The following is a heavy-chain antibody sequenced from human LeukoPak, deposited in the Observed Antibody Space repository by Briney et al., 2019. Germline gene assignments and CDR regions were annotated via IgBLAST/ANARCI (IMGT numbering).Heavy chain of an antibody. J-gene: IGHJ3*02. CDR2: INHSGST. CDR1: GGSFSGYY. CDR3: ARVRKRWLQFDAFDI. D-gene: IGHD5-24*01. V-gene: IGHV4-34*01. Sequence: SETLSLTCAVYGGSFSGYYWSWIRQPPGKGLEWIGEINHSGSTNYNPSLKSRVTISVDTSKNQFSLKLSSVTAADTAVYYCARVRKRWLQFDAFDIWGQGTMVTVSS.